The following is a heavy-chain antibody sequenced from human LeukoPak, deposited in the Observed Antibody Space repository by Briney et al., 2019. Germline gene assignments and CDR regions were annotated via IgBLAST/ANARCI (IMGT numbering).Heavy chain of an antibody. J-gene: IGHJ6*03. CDR2: MNPNSGNT. V-gene: IGHV1-8*01. CDR3: ARTESVDCSSTSCSYYYYYYYMAV. Sequence: GASVKVSCKASGYTFTSYDINWVRQATGQGLEWMGWMNPNSGNTGYAQKFQGRVTMTRNTSISTAYMELSSLRSEDTAVYYCARTESVDCSSTSCSYYYYYYYMAVWAKGPRSPSP. D-gene: IGHD2-2*01. CDR1: GYTFTSYD.